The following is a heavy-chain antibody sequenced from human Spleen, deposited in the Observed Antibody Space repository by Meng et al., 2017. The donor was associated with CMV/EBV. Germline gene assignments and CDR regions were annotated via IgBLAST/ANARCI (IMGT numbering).Heavy chain of an antibody. J-gene: IGHJ4*02. V-gene: IGHV3-23*03. CDR1: GFTFSSYA. CDR3: AKVGIVATIGTSGDY. Sequence: SGFTFSSYAMSRVRQASGKGLEWVSVIYSGGSSTYYADSVKGRFTISRDNSKNTLYLQMNSLRAEDTAVYYCAKVGIVATIGTSGDYWGQGTLVTVSS. CDR2: IYSGGSST. D-gene: IGHD5-12*01.